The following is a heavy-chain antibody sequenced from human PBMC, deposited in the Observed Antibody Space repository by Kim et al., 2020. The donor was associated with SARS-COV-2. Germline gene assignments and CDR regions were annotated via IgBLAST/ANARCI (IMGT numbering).Heavy chain of an antibody. CDR1: GGSISSSSYY. CDR2: IYYSGST. CDR3: ARTGGVTTLFDY. D-gene: IGHD4-4*01. Sequence: SETLSLTCTVSGGSISSSSYYWGWIRQPPGKGLEWIGSIYYSGSTYYNPALKSRVTISVNTSKNQFSLKLSPVAAADTAVYYCARTGGVTTLFDYCGQGT. V-gene: IGHV4-39*01. J-gene: IGHJ4*02.